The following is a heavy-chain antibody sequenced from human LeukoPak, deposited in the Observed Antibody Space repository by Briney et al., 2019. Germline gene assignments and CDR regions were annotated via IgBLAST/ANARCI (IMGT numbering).Heavy chain of an antibody. J-gene: IGHJ4*02. Sequence: GGSLRLSCAASGFTFRSYAMHWVRQAPGKGLEWVAVISYDGSNKYYADSVKGRFTISRDNSKNTLYLQMNSLRAEDTAVYYCAILAVAGRTFDYWGQGTLVTVSS. CDR3: AILAVAGRTFDY. CDR2: ISYDGSNK. CDR1: GFTFRSYA. D-gene: IGHD6-19*01. V-gene: IGHV3-30-3*01.